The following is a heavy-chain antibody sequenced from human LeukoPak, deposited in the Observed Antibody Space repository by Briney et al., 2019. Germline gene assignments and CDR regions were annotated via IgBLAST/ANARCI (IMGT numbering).Heavy chain of an antibody. CDR2: ISSSSSTI. CDR1: GFTFSSYS. V-gene: IGHV3-48*01. J-gene: IGHJ5*02. CDR3: ARDQAPYCSGGSCYSGLWFDP. Sequence: GGSLRLSCAASGFTFSSYSMNWVRQAPGKGLEWVSYISSSSSTIYYADSVKGRFTISRDNAKNSLYLQMNSLRAEDTAVYYCARDQAPYCSGGSCYSGLWFDPWGQGTLVTVSS. D-gene: IGHD2-15*01.